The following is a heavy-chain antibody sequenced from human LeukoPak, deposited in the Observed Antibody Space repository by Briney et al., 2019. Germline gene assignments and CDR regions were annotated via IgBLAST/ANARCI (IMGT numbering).Heavy chain of an antibody. CDR2: ISAYNGNT. J-gene: IGHJ4*02. V-gene: IGHV1-18*01. Sequence: ASVKVSCKASGYTFTSYGISWVRQAPGQGLEWMGWISAYNGNTNYAQKLQGRVTMTTDTSTSTAYMELRSLRSADTAVYYCARDGSSGYYYSRFDYWGQGTLVTVSS. CDR1: GYTFTSYG. D-gene: IGHD3-22*01. CDR3: ARDGSSGYYYSRFDY.